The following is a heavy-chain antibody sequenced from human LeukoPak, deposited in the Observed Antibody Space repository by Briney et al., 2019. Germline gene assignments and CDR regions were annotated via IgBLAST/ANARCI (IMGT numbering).Heavy chain of an antibody. J-gene: IGHJ1*01. V-gene: IGHV3-23*01. Sequence: PGGSLRLSCAASGFTFSSYAVSWVRQAPGKGLEWVSAISGSGGSTYYADSVKGRFTISRDNSKNTLYLQMNSLRAEDTAVYYCAKDKRFLEWLFREYFQHWGQGTLVTVSS. CDR3: AKDKRFLEWLFREYFQH. CDR1: GFTFSSYA. D-gene: IGHD3-3*01. CDR2: ISGSGGST.